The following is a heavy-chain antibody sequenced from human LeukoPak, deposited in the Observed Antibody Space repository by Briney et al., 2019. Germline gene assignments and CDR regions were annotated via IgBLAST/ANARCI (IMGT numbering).Heavy chain of an antibody. CDR1: GYTFTGNY. V-gene: IGHV1-2*02. D-gene: IGHD3-22*01. Sequence: ASVKVSCKASGYTFTGNYMHWVRQAPGQGLEWMGWINPNSGGTNYAQKFQGRVTMTRDTSIGTAYMELNRLRSNDTAVYYCARGSYDSSDFEYFHHWGQGTLVTVSS. CDR3: ARGSYDSSDFEYFHH. CDR2: INPNSGGT. J-gene: IGHJ1*01.